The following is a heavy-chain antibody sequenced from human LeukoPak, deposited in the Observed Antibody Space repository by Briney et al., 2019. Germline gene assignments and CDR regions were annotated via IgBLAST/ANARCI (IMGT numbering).Heavy chain of an antibody. J-gene: IGHJ1*01. V-gene: IGHV3-53*01. CDR1: GFTVSSNY. Sequence: GGSLRLSCAASGFTVSSNYMSWVRQTPGKGLEWVSVIYSGGSTYYADSVKGRFTISRDNSKNTLYLQMNSLRAEDTAVYYCARDSSSSEAIEYFQHWGQGTLVTVSS. CDR3: ARDSSSSEAIEYFQH. D-gene: IGHD6-6*01. CDR2: IYSGGST.